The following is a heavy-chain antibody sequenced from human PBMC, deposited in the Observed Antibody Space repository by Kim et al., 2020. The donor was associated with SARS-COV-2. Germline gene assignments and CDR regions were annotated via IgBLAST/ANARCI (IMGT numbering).Heavy chain of an antibody. CDR1: GFTFSSYS. Sequence: GGSLRLSCAASGFTFSSYSMNWVRQAPGKGLEWVSSISSSSSYIYYADSVKGRFTISRDNAKNSLYLQMNSLRAEDTAVYYCAREVGAKGRVGVFDYWGQGTLVTVSS. D-gene: IGHD1-26*01. V-gene: IGHV3-21*01. J-gene: IGHJ4*02. CDR2: ISSSSSYI. CDR3: AREVGAKGRVGVFDY.